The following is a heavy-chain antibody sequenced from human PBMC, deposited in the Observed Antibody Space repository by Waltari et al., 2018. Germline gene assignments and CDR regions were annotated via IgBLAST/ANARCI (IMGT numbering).Heavy chain of an antibody. Sequence: QVQLVQSGAEVKKPGASVKVSCKASGYTFTSYAMHWVRQAPGQRLEWMGGINAGNGNTKYSRKFQGRVTITRDTSSSTAYMELSSLRSEDTAVYYCARDTVTTQTPVAFDIWGQGTMVTVSS. CDR1: GYTFTSYA. V-gene: IGHV1-3*01. D-gene: IGHD4-17*01. J-gene: IGHJ3*02. CDR3: ARDTVTTQTPVAFDI. CDR2: INAGNGNT.